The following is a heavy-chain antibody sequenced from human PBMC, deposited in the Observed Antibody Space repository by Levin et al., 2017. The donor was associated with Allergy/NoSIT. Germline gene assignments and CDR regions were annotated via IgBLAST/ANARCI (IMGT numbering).Heavy chain of an antibody. V-gene: IGHV3-21*01. D-gene: IGHD1-1*01. J-gene: IGHJ4*02. CDR1: GFTFSTYT. CDR2: IRDSDNST. Sequence: PGGSLRLSCSASGFTFSTYTMNWVRQAPGKGLEWVSSIRDSDNSTYYADSVKGRFTISRDNAKNSVHLHMNSLRGEDTAVYYCARGGNWNPPWLYDYWGQGSLVMVSS. CDR3: ARGGNWNPPWLYDY.